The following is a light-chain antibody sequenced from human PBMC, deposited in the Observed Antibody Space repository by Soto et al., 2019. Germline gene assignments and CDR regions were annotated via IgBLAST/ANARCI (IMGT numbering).Light chain of an antibody. CDR1: QSISSW. CDR2: KAS. CDR3: QQYNSYSGA. V-gene: IGKV1-5*03. J-gene: IGKJ3*01. Sequence: DIQMTQSPSTLSASVGDRVTITCRASQSISSWLAWYQQKPGKAPKLLIYKASSLESGVPSRFSGSGSGTEFTLTIRSMQTDAFANYYCQQYNSYSGAFGPGTKVDIK.